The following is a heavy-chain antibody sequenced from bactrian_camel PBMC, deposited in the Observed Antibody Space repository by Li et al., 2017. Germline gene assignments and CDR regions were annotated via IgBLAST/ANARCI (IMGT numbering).Heavy chain of an antibody. J-gene: IGHJ4*01. D-gene: IGHD2*01. Sequence: HVQLVESGGGSVQAGESLRLSCTASGLTYSRICMAWFRQAPGQEREGVAVIDYDGSTSYADFVKGRFTISKDNTRNRLFLEMNSLEPEDTAMYYCATAGWFCRPWGARDLYKYWGQGTQVTVS. CDR3: ATAGWFCRPWGARDLYKY. V-gene: IGHV3S55*01. CDR1: GLTYSRIC. CDR2: IDYDGST.